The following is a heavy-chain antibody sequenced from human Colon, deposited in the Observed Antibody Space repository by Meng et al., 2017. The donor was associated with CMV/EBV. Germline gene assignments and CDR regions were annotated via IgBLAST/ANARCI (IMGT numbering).Heavy chain of an antibody. V-gene: IGHV3-48*03. CDR3: ASNPSFAYYFDH. CDR2: MSFGGTTI. CDR1: GNTLSPYI. J-gene: IGHJ4*02. Sequence: SCKVTGNTLSPYIVHWVRQAPGKGLEWVSYMSFGGTTIYYADSVKGRFTISRDNAKNSLYLQMNSLRVEDTAVYYCASNPSFAYYFDHWGQGTLVTVSS.